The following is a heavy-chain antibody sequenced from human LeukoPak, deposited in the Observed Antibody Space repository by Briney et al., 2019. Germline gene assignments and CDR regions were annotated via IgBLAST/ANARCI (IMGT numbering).Heavy chain of an antibody. CDR2: ISGSGGRT. Sequence: GGSLRLSCAASGFTFSSYAMSWVRQAAGKGREWVSAISGSGGRTYYADCVKGRFTISRDNSKNSLYLQMTSLRAEDTAVYYCAKAPGRVAATIDYWGQGTLVTVSS. CDR1: GFTFSSYA. J-gene: IGHJ4*02. D-gene: IGHD2-15*01. CDR3: AKAPGRVAATIDY. V-gene: IGHV3-23*01.